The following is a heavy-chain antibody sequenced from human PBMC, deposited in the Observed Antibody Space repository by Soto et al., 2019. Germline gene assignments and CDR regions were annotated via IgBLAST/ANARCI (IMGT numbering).Heavy chain of an antibody. D-gene: IGHD4-17*01. Sequence: EVQMVESGGGLVQPGGSLKLSCVASGFTFSGSAMHWVRQASGKGMERVGRIRSKANSYATAYAASVKGRFTISRYDSKNTAYRQMNSLKTEDTAVYYCTGNTVTTAEYYYYYMDVWGKGTTVTVSS. V-gene: IGHV3-73*01. J-gene: IGHJ6*03. CDR1: GFTFSGSA. CDR2: IRSKANSYAT. CDR3: TGNTVTTAEYYYYYMDV.